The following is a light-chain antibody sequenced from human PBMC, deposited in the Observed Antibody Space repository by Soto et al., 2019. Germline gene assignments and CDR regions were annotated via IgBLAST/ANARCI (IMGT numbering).Light chain of an antibody. Sequence: EIVMTQSPDTLSVSPGERATLSCRASQNVGSNVAWYQQKPGQAPRLLIHGTSTRAADIPARFSGSVSGTEFTLTITSLQPEHFVIYYYQQYNNCPPTPTFGQGTKVEIK. CDR3: QQYNNCPPTPT. J-gene: IGKJ2*01. CDR2: GTS. V-gene: IGKV3-15*01. CDR1: QNVGSN.